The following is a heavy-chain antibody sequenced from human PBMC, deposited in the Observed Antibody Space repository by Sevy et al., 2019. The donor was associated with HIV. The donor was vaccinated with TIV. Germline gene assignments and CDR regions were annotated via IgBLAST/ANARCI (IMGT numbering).Heavy chain of an antibody. J-gene: IGHJ4*02. Sequence: ASVKVSCKASGYMFTGYYIHWVRQAPGRGLEWMGWIIPSSGDTNYGQRFLGRVTMTRDTSINIAYMELNSLTSDDTAVYYCTRSVYGSGTYLNDYWGQGTLVIVSS. CDR1: GYMFTGYY. V-gene: IGHV1-2*02. CDR3: TRSVYGSGTYLNDY. CDR2: IIPSSGDT. D-gene: IGHD3-10*01.